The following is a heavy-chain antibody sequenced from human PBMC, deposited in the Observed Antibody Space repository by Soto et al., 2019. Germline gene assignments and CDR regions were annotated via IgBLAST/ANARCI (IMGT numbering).Heavy chain of an antibody. CDR2: IKSKTDGGTT. CDR1: GFTFSNAW. D-gene: IGHD3-10*01. V-gene: IGHV3-15*07. Sequence: GGSLRLSCAASGFTFSNAWMNWVRQAPGKRLEWVGRIKSKTDGGTTDYAAPVKGRFTISRDDSKNTLKLQMNSLKTEDTAVYYCTTGPSITMVRGVMLAGMDVWGQGTTVTVSS. J-gene: IGHJ6*02. CDR3: TTGPSITMVRGVMLAGMDV.